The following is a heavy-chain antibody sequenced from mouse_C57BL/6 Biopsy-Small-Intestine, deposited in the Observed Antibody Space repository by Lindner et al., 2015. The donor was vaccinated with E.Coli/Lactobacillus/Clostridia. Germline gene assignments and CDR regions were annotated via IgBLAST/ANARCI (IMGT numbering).Heavy chain of an antibody. CDR3: ATGAWGDSVTRWFRYFDN. CDR2: FIPIFDTP. D-gene: IGHD2-13*01. CDR1: ADTFNDYA. J-gene: IGHJ2*01. Sequence: SVKVSCKASADTFNDYAIDWVRQAPGQGLEWMGGFIPIFDTPIYAQTFQGRVTITADKSTTTAYLELSSLRSEDSAIYYCATGAWGDSVTRWFRYFDNWGQGTPITVSS. V-gene: IGHV1S14*01.